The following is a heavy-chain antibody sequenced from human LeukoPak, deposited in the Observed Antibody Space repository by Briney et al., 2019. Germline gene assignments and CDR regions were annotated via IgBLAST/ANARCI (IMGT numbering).Heavy chain of an antibody. CDR1: GDSVFSNSAA. V-gene: IGHV6-1*01. CDR2: TYYRSKWYN. CDR3: ARDQWELPAGGDGMDV. D-gene: IGHD1-26*01. Sequence: SQTLSLTCAISGDSVFSNSAAWNWIRQSPSRGLEWLGRTYYRSKWYNDYAVSVKSRITINPDTSKNQFSLQLNSVTPEDTAVYYCARDQWELPAGGDGMDVWGQGTTVTVSS. J-gene: IGHJ6*02.